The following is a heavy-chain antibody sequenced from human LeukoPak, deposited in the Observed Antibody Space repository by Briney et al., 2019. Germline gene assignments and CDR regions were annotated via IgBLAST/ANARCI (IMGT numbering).Heavy chain of an antibody. J-gene: IGHJ4*02. D-gene: IGHD3-22*01. CDR2: IYYSGST. V-gene: IGHV4-59*01. CDR3: ARQLGYYYDSSGYYLTGYFDY. Sequence: SETLSLTCTVSGGSISSYYWSWIRQPPGKGLEWIGYIYYSGSTNYNPSLKSRVTISVDTSKNQFSLKLSSVAAADTAVYYCARQLGYYYDSSGYYLTGYFDYWGQGTLVTVSS. CDR1: GGSISSYY.